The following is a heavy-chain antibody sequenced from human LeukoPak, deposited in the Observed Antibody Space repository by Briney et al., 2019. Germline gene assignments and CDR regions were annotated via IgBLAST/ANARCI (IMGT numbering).Heavy chain of an antibody. V-gene: IGHV4-39*07. CDR2: IYYSGST. J-gene: IGHJ5*02. CDR3: ARGRRATYSGYDT. D-gene: IGHD5-12*01. Sequence: SETLSLTCTVSGGSISSSSYYWGWIRQPPGKGLEWIGSIYYSGSTYYNPSLKSRVTISVDTSKNQFSLKLSSVTAADTAVYYCARGRRATYSGYDTWGQGTLVTVSS. CDR1: GGSISSSSYY.